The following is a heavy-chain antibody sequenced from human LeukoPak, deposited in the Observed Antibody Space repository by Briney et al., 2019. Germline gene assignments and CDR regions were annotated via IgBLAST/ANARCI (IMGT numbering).Heavy chain of an antibody. CDR1: GDSINSLDL. D-gene: IGHD3-22*01. CDR2: MYLSGTT. J-gene: IGHJ4*02. Sequence: SETLSLTCTVSGDSINSLDLWSWVRQPPGKGLEWIGEMYLSGTTHSNPSVESRVTISIDKSKNQFFLNLSSVTAADTAVYYCAGLVGRYSSGLYYYYFDYWGQGTLVTVSS. CDR3: AGLVGRYSSGLYYYYFDY. V-gene: IGHV4-4*02.